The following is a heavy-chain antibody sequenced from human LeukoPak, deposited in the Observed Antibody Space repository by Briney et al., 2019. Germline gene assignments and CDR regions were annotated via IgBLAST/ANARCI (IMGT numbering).Heavy chain of an antibody. Sequence: GGSLRLSCAASGFTFSSYGMSWVRQAPGKGLEWVSAISGRGGSTYYADSVKGRFTISRDNSKNTLYLQRNSLRAEDTAVYYCATKKYYYFDYWGQGTLVTVSS. J-gene: IGHJ4*02. CDR2: ISGRGGST. D-gene: IGHD3-10*01. CDR1: GFTFSSYG. CDR3: ATKKYYYFDY. V-gene: IGHV3-23*01.